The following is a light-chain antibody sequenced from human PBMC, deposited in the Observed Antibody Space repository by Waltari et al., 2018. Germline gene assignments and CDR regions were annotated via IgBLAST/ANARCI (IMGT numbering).Light chain of an antibody. J-gene: IGKJ3*01. CDR2: AAS. CDR1: QGISSY. V-gene: IGKV1-9*01. Sequence: GDRVTITCRASQGISSYLAWYQQKPGKAPELLIYAASTLQSGVPSRFSGSGSGTDFTLTISSLQPDDFATYYCQQLNSYPLSFGPGTKVDVK. CDR3: QQLNSYPLS.